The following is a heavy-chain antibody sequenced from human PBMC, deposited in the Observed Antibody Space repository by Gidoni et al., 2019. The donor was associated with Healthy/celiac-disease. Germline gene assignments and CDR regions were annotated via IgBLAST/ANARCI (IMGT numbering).Heavy chain of an antibody. Sequence: EVQLVESGGGLVQPGGSLRLSCAASGFTFSSSWMHWVPQAPGKGLVWVSRMNSDGSSTSYADSVKSRFTISRDNAKNTLYLQMNSLRAEDTAVYYCARLRLQGYNWFDPWGQGTLVTVSS. CDR2: MNSDGSST. CDR3: ARLRLQGYNWFDP. CDR1: GFTFSSSW. J-gene: IGHJ5*02. V-gene: IGHV3-74*01. D-gene: IGHD4-4*01.